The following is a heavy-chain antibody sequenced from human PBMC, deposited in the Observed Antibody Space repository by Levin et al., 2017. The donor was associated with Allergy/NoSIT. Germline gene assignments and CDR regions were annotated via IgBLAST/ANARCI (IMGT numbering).Heavy chain of an antibody. CDR1: GFSLSTSGMC. CDR3: ARIQYTMVRGFDL. D-gene: IGHD3-10*01. V-gene: IGHV2-70*11. Sequence: QTLSLTCTFSGFSLSTSGMCVRWIRQPPGKALEWLARIDWDDDKYYSTSLKTRLTISKDTSKNQVVLTMTNMDPVDTATYYCARIQYTMVRGFDLWGRGTLVTVSS. CDR2: IDWDDDK. J-gene: IGHJ2*01.